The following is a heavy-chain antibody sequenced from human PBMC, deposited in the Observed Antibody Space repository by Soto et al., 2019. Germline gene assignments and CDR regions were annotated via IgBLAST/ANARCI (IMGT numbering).Heavy chain of an antibody. Sequence: GGSLRLSCAASGFTFDDYTMHWVRQAPGKGLEWVSLISWDGGSTYYADSVKGRFTISRDNSKNSLYLQMNSLRTEDTALYYCAKDLCRADNICYYYGMDVWGQGTTVTVSS. J-gene: IGHJ6*02. V-gene: IGHV3-43*01. CDR2: ISWDGGST. D-gene: IGHD3-9*01. CDR1: GFTFDDYT. CDR3: AKDLCRADNICYYYGMDV.